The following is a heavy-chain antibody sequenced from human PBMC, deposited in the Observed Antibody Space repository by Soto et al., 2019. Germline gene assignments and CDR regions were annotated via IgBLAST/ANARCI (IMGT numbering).Heavy chain of an antibody. CDR3: AREYGDYVGEGYFQH. D-gene: IGHD4-17*01. Sequence: WGSLRVGCASSVFNFSSYWMHWVRQVPGKGLVWVSRINSDGSSTSYADSVKGRFTISRDNARNTLYLQINSLRAEDTAVYYCAREYGDYVGEGYFQHWGQGTMVTVSS. V-gene: IGHV3-74*01. CDR1: VFNFSSYW. J-gene: IGHJ1*01. CDR2: INSDGSST.